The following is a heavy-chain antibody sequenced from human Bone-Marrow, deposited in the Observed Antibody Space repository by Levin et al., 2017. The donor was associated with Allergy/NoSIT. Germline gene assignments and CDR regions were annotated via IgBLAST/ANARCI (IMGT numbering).Heavy chain of an antibody. CDR1: GFTFSSYS. CDR3: AREDVDTAMVLYYYGMDV. J-gene: IGHJ6*02. Sequence: QAGGSLRLSCAASGFTFSSYSMNWVRQAPGKGLEWVSYISSSSSTIYYADSVKGRFTISRDNAKNSLYLQMNSLRAEDTAVYYCAREDVDTAMVLYYYGMDVWGQGTTVTVSS. CDR2: ISSSSSTI. D-gene: IGHD5-18*01. V-gene: IGHV3-48*04.